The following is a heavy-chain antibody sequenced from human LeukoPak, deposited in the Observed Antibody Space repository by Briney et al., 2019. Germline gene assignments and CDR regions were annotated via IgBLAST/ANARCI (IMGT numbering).Heavy chain of an antibody. CDR3: ARLGESSSDDY. J-gene: IGHJ4*02. D-gene: IGHD3-16*02. V-gene: IGHV1-8*03. CDR2: MNPNSGNT. CDR1: GYTYTSYD. Sequence: ASVKVSCKASGYTYTSYDINWVRQATGQGPEWMGWMNPNSGNTGYAQKFRGRVSITRNTSISTAYMELSSLVSEDTAVYYCARLGESSSDDYWGQGTLVTVSS.